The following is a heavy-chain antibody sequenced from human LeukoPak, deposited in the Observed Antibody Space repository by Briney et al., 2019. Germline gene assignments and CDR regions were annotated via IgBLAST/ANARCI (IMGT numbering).Heavy chain of an antibody. D-gene: IGHD3-10*01. V-gene: IGHV4-39*07. CDR3: AREGATGTMVRGVIMPPFDY. J-gene: IGHJ4*02. CDR1: AGSISSSSYY. Sequence: SETLSLTCTVSAGSISSSSYYWGWIRQPPGKGLEWIGSISYSGSTYYNPSLKSRVTISVDTSKNQFSLKLTSVTAADTAVYYCAREGATGTMVRGVIMPPFDYWGQGTLVTVSS. CDR2: ISYSGST.